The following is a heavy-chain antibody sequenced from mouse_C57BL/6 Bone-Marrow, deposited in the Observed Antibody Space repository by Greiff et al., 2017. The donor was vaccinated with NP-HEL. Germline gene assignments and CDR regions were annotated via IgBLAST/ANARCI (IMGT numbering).Heavy chain of an antibody. CDR1: GFTFSSYA. D-gene: IGHD1-1*01. Sequence: EVMLVESGGGLVKPGGSLKLSCAASGFTFSSYAMSWVRQTPEKRLEWVATISDGGSYTYYPDNVKGRFTISRDNAKNNLYLQMSHLKSEDTAMYYCARENYGSILDYWGQGTTLTVSS. J-gene: IGHJ2*01. CDR2: ISDGGSYT. CDR3: ARENYGSILDY. V-gene: IGHV5-4*01.